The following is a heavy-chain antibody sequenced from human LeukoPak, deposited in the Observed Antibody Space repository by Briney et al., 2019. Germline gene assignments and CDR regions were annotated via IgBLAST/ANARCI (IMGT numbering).Heavy chain of an antibody. D-gene: IGHD3-10*01. CDR2: ISAYNGNT. CDR3: ARDRANLLWFGELLGEFDY. Sequence: AASVKVSCKASGYTFTSYGISWVRQAPGQGLEWMGWISAYNGNTSYAQKLQGRVTMTTDTSTSTAYMELRSLRSDDTAVYYCARDRANLLWFGELLGEFDYWGQGTLVTVSS. V-gene: IGHV1-18*01. CDR1: GYTFTSYG. J-gene: IGHJ4*02.